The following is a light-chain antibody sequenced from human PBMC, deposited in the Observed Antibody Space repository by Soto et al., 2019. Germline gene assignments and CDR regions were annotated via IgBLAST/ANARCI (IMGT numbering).Light chain of an antibody. CDR2: GAS. CDR1: QSISSY. V-gene: IGKV1-39*01. J-gene: IGKJ1*01. Sequence: IPLTHSPSSLSPSFVSRGTSXPLPRQSISSYLNWYQQRPGKAPTVLIYGASTLQSGVPSRFSGSGSGTEFTLTISSLQPEDFATYYCQQGYSISWTFGQGTKVDNK. CDR3: QQGYSISWT.